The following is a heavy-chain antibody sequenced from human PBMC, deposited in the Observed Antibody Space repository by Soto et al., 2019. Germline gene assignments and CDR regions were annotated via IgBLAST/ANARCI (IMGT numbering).Heavy chain of an antibody. Sequence: PSQTLSLTCAISGDSVSSNSAAWNWIRQSPSRGLEWLGRTYYRSKWYNDHAVSVKSRITINPDTSKNQFSLQLNSVTPEDTAVYYCARIDVAYSSSSHYYYGMDVWCQGTTVTVSS. V-gene: IGHV6-1*01. CDR3: ARIDVAYSSSSHYYYGMDV. J-gene: IGHJ6*02. CDR1: GDSVSSNSAA. D-gene: IGHD6-6*01. CDR2: TYYRSKWYN.